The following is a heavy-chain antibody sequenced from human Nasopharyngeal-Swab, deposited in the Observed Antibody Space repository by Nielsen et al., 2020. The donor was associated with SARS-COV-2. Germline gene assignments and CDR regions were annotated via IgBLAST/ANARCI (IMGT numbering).Heavy chain of an antibody. D-gene: IGHD3-9*01. Sequence: SETLSLTCIVSGGSTTYYYWSWIRQPPGKGLEWIASIYYSGSSNYNPSLRSRVTISVDTSKNQFSLKLSSVTAADTAVYYCARAWAYYDILTGPQPLDVWGQGTTVTVSS. CDR3: ARAWAYYDILTGPQPLDV. V-gene: IGHV4-59*12. J-gene: IGHJ6*02. CDR1: GGSTTYYY. CDR2: IYYSGSS.